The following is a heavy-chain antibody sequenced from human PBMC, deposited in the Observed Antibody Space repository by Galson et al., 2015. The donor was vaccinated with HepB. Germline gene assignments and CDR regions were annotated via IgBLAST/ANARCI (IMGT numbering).Heavy chain of an antibody. J-gene: IGHJ2*01. CDR2: IKNKANGYIT. Sequence: SLRLSCAASGFSFSDYYMDWVRQPPGKGLEWVGRIKNKANGYITDYAASVRGRFGISRDDSKNSLYLQLNSLKTEDTAVYYCARPSVEFQLLSDYYFDLWGRGTLVTVSS. CDR1: GFSFSDYY. V-gene: IGHV3-72*01. CDR3: ARPSVEFQLLSDYYFDL. D-gene: IGHD2-2*01.